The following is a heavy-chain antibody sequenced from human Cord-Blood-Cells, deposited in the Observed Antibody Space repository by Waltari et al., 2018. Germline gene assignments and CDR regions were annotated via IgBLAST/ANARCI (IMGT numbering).Heavy chain of an antibody. CDR3: ARGGSGGTFDY. CDR2: INHSGST. Sequence: QVQLQQWRAGLLKPSATLSLTFAVYGGSFSGYYWSWVRQPPGKGLEGIGEINHSGSTNYNPCLKSRVTISVDTSKNQVSLKLSSVTAADTDVYYCARGGSGGTFDYWGQGTLVTVSS. CDR1: GGSFSGYY. D-gene: IGHD2-15*01. V-gene: IGHV4-34*01. J-gene: IGHJ4*02.